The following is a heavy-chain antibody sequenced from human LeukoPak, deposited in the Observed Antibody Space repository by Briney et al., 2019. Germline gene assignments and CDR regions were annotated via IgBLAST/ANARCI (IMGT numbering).Heavy chain of an antibody. CDR1: GGSISYYY. Sequence: SETLSLTCTVSGGSISYYYWSWIRQPPGKGLEWIGYVYYSGSTKYDPSLTSRLTISVDTSMNQFSLKLSSVTAADTAVYYCARVVPDGYSDYWGQGTLVTVSS. CDR3: ARVVPDGYSDY. J-gene: IGHJ4*02. V-gene: IGHV4-59*01. CDR2: VYYSGST. D-gene: IGHD5-24*01.